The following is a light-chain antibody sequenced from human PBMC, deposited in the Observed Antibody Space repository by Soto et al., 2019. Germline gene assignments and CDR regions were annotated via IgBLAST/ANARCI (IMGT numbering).Light chain of an antibody. CDR2: DDS. Sequence: DIQMTQSPSTLSASVGYSFTITSRVSQSISSWLAWYQQKPGKAAKLLIYDDSSLESGVPSRFRGSGSGTEFTLTIPSLPTDDFATYYCQQYITHSTFGQSNKVDIK. CDR3: QQYITHST. J-gene: IGKJ1*01. V-gene: IGKV1-5*01. CDR1: QSISSW.